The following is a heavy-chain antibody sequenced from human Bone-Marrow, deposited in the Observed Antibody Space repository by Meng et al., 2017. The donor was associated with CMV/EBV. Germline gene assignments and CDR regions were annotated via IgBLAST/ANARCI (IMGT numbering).Heavy chain of an antibody. Sequence: ASVKVSCKASGYTFTSYGISWVRQAPGQGLEWMGWISAYNGNTNYAQKLQGRVTMTTDTSTSTAYMELRSLRSDDTAVYYCARINPLDIVVVPAAIEGYYYYYGMDVWGQGTTVTVSS. J-gene: IGHJ6*02. CDR1: GYTFTSYG. D-gene: IGHD2-2*02. CDR3: ARINPLDIVVVPAAIEGYYYYYGMDV. CDR2: ISAYNGNT. V-gene: IGHV1-18*01.